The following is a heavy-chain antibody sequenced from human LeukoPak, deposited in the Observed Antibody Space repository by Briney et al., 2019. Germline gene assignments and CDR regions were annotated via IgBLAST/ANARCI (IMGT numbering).Heavy chain of an antibody. CDR3: AKDRGSNNFWTGGIAQ. CDR1: GGSISSGTYY. Sequence: PSETLSLTCTVSGGSISSGTYYWSWIRQPPGKGLEWIWYIYHSGNTYYNPPLKSRVTISLDISKNQFSLKLSSVTAADTAVYYCAKDRGSNNFWTGGIAQWGQGTLVTVSS. J-gene: IGHJ4*02. D-gene: IGHD3/OR15-3a*01. V-gene: IGHV4-30-2*01. CDR2: IYHSGNT.